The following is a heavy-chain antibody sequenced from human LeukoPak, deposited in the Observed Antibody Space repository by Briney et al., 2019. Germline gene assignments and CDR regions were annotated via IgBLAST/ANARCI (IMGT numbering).Heavy chain of an antibody. CDR3: AKDTCGADCYSHYDH. CDR1: GFTFSSYT. Sequence: GGSLRLSRAASGFTFSSYTLSWVRQAPGKGLEWISAIRGSGTSTYYAASVKGRFTISRDNSRNTLYLQMNSLRAEDTAVYYCAKDTCGADCYSHYDHWGQGTLATVSS. J-gene: IGHJ4*02. V-gene: IGHV3-23*01. D-gene: IGHD2-21*02. CDR2: IRGSGTST.